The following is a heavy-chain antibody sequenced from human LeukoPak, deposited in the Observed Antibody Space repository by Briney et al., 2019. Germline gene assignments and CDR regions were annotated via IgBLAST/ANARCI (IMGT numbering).Heavy chain of an antibody. Sequence: GGSLRLSCAASGFTFSNYAMNWVRQAPEKGLEWVSTIHGGGDVTYYADFVKGRFTISRDNSRNTLYLQMNSLRAEDTAVYYCSTALVNWGQGTLVTVSS. CDR3: STALVN. V-gene: IGHV3-23*01. J-gene: IGHJ4*02. CDR1: GFTFSNYA. D-gene: IGHD2-15*01. CDR2: IHGGGDVT.